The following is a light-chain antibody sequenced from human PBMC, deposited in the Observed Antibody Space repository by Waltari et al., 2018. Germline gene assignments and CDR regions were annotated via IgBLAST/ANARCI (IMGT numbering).Light chain of an antibody. J-gene: IGKJ1*01. Sequence: EIVLTQSPGTLSLSPGERATLSCRASQRVRRYLAWYQQKPGQAPRLLIYDASTRATGSPDRFSGGGSGTDFSLTISRLEPEDFAVYYCQKYGSLPATFGQGTKVEI. CDR1: QRVRRY. V-gene: IGKV3-20*01. CDR3: QKYGSLPAT. CDR2: DAS.